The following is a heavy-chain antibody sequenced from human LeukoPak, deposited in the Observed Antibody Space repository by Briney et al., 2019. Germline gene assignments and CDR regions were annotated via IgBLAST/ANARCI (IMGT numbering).Heavy chain of an antibody. D-gene: IGHD3-9*01. Sequence: SETLSLTCTVPGGSISSYYWSWIRQPAGKGLDWIGRIYTSGSTNYNPSLKSRVTMSVDTSKNQFSLKLSSVTAADTAVYYCARDRPYYDILTGYYKGQTWFDPWGQGTLVTVSS. CDR1: GGSISSYY. CDR2: IYTSGST. CDR3: ARDRPYYDILTGYYKGQTWFDP. J-gene: IGHJ5*02. V-gene: IGHV4-4*07.